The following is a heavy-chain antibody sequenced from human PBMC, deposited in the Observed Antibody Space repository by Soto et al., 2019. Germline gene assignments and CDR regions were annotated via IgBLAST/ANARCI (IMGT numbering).Heavy chain of an antibody. D-gene: IGHD3-3*01. CDR3: ARTATITIFGVVTRDDAFDI. J-gene: IGHJ3*02. CDR1: GFTFSSYS. Sequence: PGGSLRLSCAASGFTFSSYSMNWVRQAPGKGLEWVSSISSSSSYIYYADSVKGRFTISRDNAKTSLYLQMNSLRAEDTAVYYCARTATITIFGVVTRDDAFDIWGQGTMVTVSS. CDR2: ISSSSSYI. V-gene: IGHV3-21*01.